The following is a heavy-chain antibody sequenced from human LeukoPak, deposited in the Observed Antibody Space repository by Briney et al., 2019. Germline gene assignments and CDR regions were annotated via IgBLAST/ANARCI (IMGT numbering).Heavy chain of an antibody. CDR1: GYTFTGYY. D-gene: IGHD6-13*01. Sequence: ASVKVSCKASGYTFTGYYMHWVRQAPGQGLEWVGWINPNSGGTNYAQKFQGRVTMTRDTSISTAYMELSRLRSDDTAVYYCARDQGAYSSNPDYWGQGTLVTVSS. J-gene: IGHJ4*02. CDR2: INPNSGGT. CDR3: ARDQGAYSSNPDY. V-gene: IGHV1-2*02.